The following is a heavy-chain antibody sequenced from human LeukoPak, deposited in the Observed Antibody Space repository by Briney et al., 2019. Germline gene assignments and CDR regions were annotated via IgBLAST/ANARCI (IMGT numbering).Heavy chain of an antibody. CDR1: GFTFSSNA. J-gene: IGHJ4*02. D-gene: IGHD6-13*01. Sequence: GGSLRLSCVVSGFTFSSNALGWVRQAPGKGLEWVSSIAASGDTKYYAGSVKGRFTISRDNSKDTLYLQMNSLRAEDTAVYYCAKDRRGPAAGTWYFESWGQGNLVTVSS. CDR3: AKDRRGPAAGTWYFES. V-gene: IGHV3-23*01. CDR2: IAASGDTK.